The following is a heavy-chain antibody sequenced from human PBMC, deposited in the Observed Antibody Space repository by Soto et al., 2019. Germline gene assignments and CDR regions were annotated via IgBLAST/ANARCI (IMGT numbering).Heavy chain of an antibody. CDR3: TRYWEITVSTWSFGGF. Sequence: QVQLVQSGAEVKKPGSSVKVSCKASGGTFSPYTINWVRQAPGQGLEWMGRIIPFHGATNYAQKLQARVTITADKSTSTAYMELSGLRFEDTAMYYCTRYWEITVSTWSFGGFWGRGTLVTVSS. D-gene: IGHD3-10*01. CDR1: GGTFSPYT. V-gene: IGHV1-69*08. CDR2: IIPFHGAT. J-gene: IGHJ4*02.